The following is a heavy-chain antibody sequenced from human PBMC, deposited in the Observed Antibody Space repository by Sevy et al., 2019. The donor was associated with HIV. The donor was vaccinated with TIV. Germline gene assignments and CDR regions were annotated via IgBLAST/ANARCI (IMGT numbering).Heavy chain of an antibody. CDR3: MIDAWRGSCSSTSCYLDP. CDR1: GYTFTSYG. Sequence: ASVKVSCKASGYTFTSYGISWVRQAPGQGLEWMEWISAYNGNTNYAQKLQGRVTMTTDTSTSTAYMELRSLRSDDTAVYYCMIDAWRGSCSSTSCYLDPWGQGTLVTVSS. J-gene: IGHJ5*02. V-gene: IGHV1-18*01. D-gene: IGHD2-2*01. CDR2: ISAYNGNT.